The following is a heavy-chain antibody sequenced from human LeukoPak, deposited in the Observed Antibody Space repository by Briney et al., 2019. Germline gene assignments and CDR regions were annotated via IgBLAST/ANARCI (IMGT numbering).Heavy chain of an antibody. CDR2: ISGSGTTT. Sequence: GGSLRLSCAASGSTFSSYWMIWVRQAPGKGLEWVSAISGSGTTTYYADSVKGRFTISRDNPKNTLYLQINSLRAEDTALYYCAKDYYYDYVWGSYRFPDYWGQGTLVTVSS. D-gene: IGHD3-16*02. CDR3: AKDYYYDYVWGSYRFPDY. V-gene: IGHV3-23*01. CDR1: GSTFSSYW. J-gene: IGHJ4*02.